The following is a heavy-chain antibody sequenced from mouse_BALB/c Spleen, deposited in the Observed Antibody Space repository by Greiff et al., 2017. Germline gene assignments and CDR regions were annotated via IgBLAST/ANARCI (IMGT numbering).Heavy chain of an antibody. CDR2: ISYSGST. CDR1: GYSITSDYA. CDR3: ARFLGREWHFDY. D-gene: IGHD4-1*01. J-gene: IGHJ2*01. V-gene: IGHV3-2*02. Sequence: EVKLVESGPGLVKPSQSLSLTCTVTGYSITSDYAWNWIRQFPGNKLEWMGYISYSGSTSYNPSLKSRISITRDTSKNQFFLQLNSVTTEDTATYYCARFLGREWHFDYWGQGTTLTVSS.